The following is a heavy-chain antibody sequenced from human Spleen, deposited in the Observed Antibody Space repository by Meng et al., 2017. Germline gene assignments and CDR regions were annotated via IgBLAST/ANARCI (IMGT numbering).Heavy chain of an antibody. J-gene: IGHJ4*02. Sequence: SLKISCAASGFTFDDYAMHWVRQAPGEGLEWVSGISWNSGSIGYADSVKGRFTISRDNAKNSLYLQMNNLRAEDTAVYYCVRATERHYYDISYQYWGQGTLVTVSS. CDR1: GFTFDDYA. V-gene: IGHV3-9*01. CDR2: ISWNSGSI. D-gene: IGHD3-22*01. CDR3: VRATERHYYDISYQY.